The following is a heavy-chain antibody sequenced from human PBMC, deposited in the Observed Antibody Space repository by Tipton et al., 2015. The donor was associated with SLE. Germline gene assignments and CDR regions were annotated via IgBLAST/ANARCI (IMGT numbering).Heavy chain of an antibody. V-gene: IGHV3-9*01. J-gene: IGHJ3*02. CDR2: ITWNSDSI. CDR1: GFTFADYA. CDR3: AREDWGRAFDI. Sequence: SLRLSCAASGFTFADYAMHWVRQTPGKGLEWVSGITWNSDSIGYADSVKGRFAISRDNTKNTLYLQMNSLRGDDTAVYYCAREDWGRAFDIWGQGTMVAVSS. D-gene: IGHD7-27*01.